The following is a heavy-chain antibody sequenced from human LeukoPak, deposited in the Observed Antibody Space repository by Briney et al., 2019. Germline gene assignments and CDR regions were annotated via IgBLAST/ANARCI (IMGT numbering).Heavy chain of an antibody. J-gene: IGHJ4*02. CDR3: ARAYCGGDCPLGY. D-gene: IGHD2-21*02. Sequence: SGRSLRLSCAASGFTFSSYGMHCVRQAPGKGLEWVAVISYDGSNKYYADSVKGRFTISRDNSKNTLYLQMNSLRAEDTAVYYCARAYCGGDCPLGYWGQGTLVTVSS. V-gene: IGHV3-30*19. CDR2: ISYDGSNK. CDR1: GFTFSSYG.